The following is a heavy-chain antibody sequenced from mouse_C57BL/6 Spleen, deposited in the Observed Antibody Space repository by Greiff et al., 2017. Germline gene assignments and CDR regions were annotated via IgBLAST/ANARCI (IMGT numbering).Heavy chain of an antibody. V-gene: IGHV5-4*01. Sequence: EVHLVESGGGLVKPGGSLKLSCAASGFTFSSYAMSWVRQTPEKRLEWVATISDGGSYTYSPDNVKGRFTISRDNAKNNLYLQMSHLKSEDTAMYYGAREGTVVATRYFDVWGTGTTVTVSS. D-gene: IGHD1-1*01. CDR1: GFTFSSYA. J-gene: IGHJ1*03. CDR3: AREGTVVATRYFDV. CDR2: ISDGGSYT.